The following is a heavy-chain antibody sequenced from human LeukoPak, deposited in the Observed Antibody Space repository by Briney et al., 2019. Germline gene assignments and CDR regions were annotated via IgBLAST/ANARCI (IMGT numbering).Heavy chain of an antibody. J-gene: IGHJ6*02. CDR3: AKDRPVLRYFDYGMDV. Sequence: GGSLRLSCVASGFIFSEYTMNWVRQAPGKGLEWVSGISWNSDSVGYADSVKGRFTISRDNAKNSLYLQMNSLRADDTALYYCAKDRPVLRYFDYGMDVWGQGTTVTVSS. D-gene: IGHD3-9*01. V-gene: IGHV3-9*01. CDR2: ISWNSDSV. CDR1: GFIFSEYT.